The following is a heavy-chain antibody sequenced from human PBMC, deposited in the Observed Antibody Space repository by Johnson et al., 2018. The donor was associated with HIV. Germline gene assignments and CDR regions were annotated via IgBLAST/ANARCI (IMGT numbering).Heavy chain of an antibody. D-gene: IGHD1-26*01. V-gene: IGHV3-30*02. CDR3: AKDPGSGSPGAFDI. CDR2: IRYDGSNK. Sequence: VQLVESGGGVVQPGGSLRLSCAASGFTFSSYGMHWVRQAPGKGLEWVGFIRYDGSNKYYADSVKGRFTISRDNSKNTLYLQMNSLRAEDTAVYYCAKDPGSGSPGAFDIWGQGAMVTVSS. CDR1: GFTFSSYG. J-gene: IGHJ3*02.